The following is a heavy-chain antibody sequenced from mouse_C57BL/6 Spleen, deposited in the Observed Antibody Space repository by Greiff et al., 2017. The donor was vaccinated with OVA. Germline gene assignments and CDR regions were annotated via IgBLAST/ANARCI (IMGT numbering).Heavy chain of an antibody. J-gene: IGHJ2*01. CDR3: ANYVDYFDY. D-gene: IGHD1-1*01. CDR1: GYTFTDYY. CDR2: INPNNGGT. Sequence: EVKLQQSGPELVKPGASVKISCKASGYTFTDYYMNWVKQSHGKSLEWIGDINPNNGGTSYNQKFKGKATLTVDKSSSTAYMELRSLTSEDSAVYYCANYVDYFDYWGQGTTLTVSS. V-gene: IGHV1-26*01.